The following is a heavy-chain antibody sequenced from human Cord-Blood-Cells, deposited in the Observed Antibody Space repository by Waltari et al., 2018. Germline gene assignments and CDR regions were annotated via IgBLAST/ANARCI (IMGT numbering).Heavy chain of an antibody. Sequence: EVQLVESGGGLVQPGGSLRLSCAASGFTFSSYSMNWVRQAPGNGLEWVSYISSSSSTIYYADSVKGGFTISRDNAKNSLYLQMNSLRAEDTAVYYCARVPRLTGGAFDIWGQGTMVTVSS. CDR1: GFTFSSYS. J-gene: IGHJ3*02. V-gene: IGHV3-48*01. CDR3: ARVPRLTGGAFDI. CDR2: ISSSSSTI. D-gene: IGHD1-20*01.